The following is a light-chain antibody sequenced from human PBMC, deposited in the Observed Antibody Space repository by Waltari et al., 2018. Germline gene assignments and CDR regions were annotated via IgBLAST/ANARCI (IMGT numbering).Light chain of an antibody. CDR3: QQRSKSFT. CDR1: QSISSY. Sequence: EIVLKQSPATLSLFPGVRATLSCRASQSISSYLAWYQQKPGQAPRLLIYDATTRATGIPARFSGSGSVTDFTLTISSLEPEDFAIYYCQQRSKSFTFGPGTKVDIK. V-gene: IGKV3-11*01. J-gene: IGKJ3*01. CDR2: DAT.